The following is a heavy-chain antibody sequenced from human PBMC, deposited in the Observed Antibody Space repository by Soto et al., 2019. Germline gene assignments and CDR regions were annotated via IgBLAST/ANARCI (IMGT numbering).Heavy chain of an antibody. Sequence: PSETLSLTCTVSGGSISSGDYYWSWIRQPPGRGLEWIGYIYYSGSTYYNPSLKSRVTISVDTSKNQFSLKLSSVTAADTAVYYCASPAPNYDFWSGLPSTPIPFDYWGQGTLVTVSS. J-gene: IGHJ4*02. CDR1: GGSISSGDYY. V-gene: IGHV4-30-4*01. CDR3: ASPAPNYDFWSGLPSTPIPFDY. D-gene: IGHD3-3*01. CDR2: IYYSGST.